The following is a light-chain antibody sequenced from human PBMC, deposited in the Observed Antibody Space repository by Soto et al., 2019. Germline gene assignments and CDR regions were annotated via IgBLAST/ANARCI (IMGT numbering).Light chain of an antibody. CDR2: SIS. CDR3: LLYYGGVHV. Sequence: QAVVIQEPSVTVSPGGTVTLTCASSTGAVTSNYYPSWFQQKPGQAPRALFYSISNKHSWTPARFSGSLLGGKAALTLSDVQPADEADYYCLLYYGGVHVFGGGTKLTVL. V-gene: IGLV7-43*01. J-gene: IGLJ2*01. CDR1: TGAVTSNYY.